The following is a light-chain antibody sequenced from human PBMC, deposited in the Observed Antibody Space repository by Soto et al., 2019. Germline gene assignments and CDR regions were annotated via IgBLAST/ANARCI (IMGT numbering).Light chain of an antibody. CDR2: GNN. CDR1: SSNIGGNY. V-gene: IGLV1-47*01. Sequence: QSVLTQPPSASGTPGQRFTISCSGTSSNIGGNYVYWYQQLPGTAPKLLIYGNNQPPSGVPDRFSGAKSGTSASLAISGLRSEDEADYYCAAWDDSLSVVFGGGTKLTVL. J-gene: IGLJ2*01. CDR3: AAWDDSLSVV.